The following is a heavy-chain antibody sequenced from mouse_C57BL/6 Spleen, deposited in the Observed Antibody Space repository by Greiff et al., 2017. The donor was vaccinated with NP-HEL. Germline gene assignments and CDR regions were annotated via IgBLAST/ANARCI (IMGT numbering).Heavy chain of an antibody. CDR2: IDPNSGGT. D-gene: IGHD2-2*01. V-gene: IGHV1-72*01. CDR1: GYTFTSYW. Sequence: VQLQQPGAELVKPGASVKLSCKASGYTFTSYWMHWVKQRPGRGLEWIGRIDPNSGGTKYNEKFKSKATLTVDKPSSTAYMQLSCLTSEASAFYYSASTVYGYDLFAYWGQGTLVTVSA. CDR3: ASTVYGYDLFAY. J-gene: IGHJ3*01.